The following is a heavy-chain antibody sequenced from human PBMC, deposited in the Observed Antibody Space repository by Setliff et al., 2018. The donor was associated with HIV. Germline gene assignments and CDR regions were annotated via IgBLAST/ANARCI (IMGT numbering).Heavy chain of an antibody. J-gene: IGHJ4*02. V-gene: IGHV3-23*01. CDR2: ITLDGART. D-gene: IGHD2-2*03. CDR1: GFTFSNYA. CDR3: AKVDNGHCLSNSCRDFDY. Sequence: PWGSLRLSCAASGFTFSNYAMNWVRQAPGKRLEWVSSITLDGARTYYADSVRGRFTISRDNSKNTLYLQMNSLRPEDTAVYYCAKVDNGHCLSNSCRDFDYWGQGTLVTVSS.